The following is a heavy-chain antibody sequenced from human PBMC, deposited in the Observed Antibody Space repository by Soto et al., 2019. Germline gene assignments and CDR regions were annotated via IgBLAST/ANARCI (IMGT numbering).Heavy chain of an antibody. V-gene: IGHV3-13*01. J-gene: IGHJ6*02. CDR2: IGTAGDT. CDR3: ASEGYCSDGSCYRYYGMDV. Sequence: EVQLVESGGGLVQPGGSLRLSCAASGFTFSSYDMHWVRQATGKGLEWVSAIGTAGDTYYPGSVKGRFTISRENAKNSLYLQMNSLRAGDTAVYYCASEGYCSDGSCYRYYGMDVWGQGTTVTVSS. D-gene: IGHD2-15*01. CDR1: GFTFSSYD.